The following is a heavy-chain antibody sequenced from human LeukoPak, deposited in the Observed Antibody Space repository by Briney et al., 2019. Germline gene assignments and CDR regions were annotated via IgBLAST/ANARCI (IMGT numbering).Heavy chain of an antibody. CDR1: GFTFSSYA. V-gene: IGHV3-30-3*01. D-gene: IGHD6-13*01. CDR3: ARDTAAAGTYFQY. J-gene: IGHJ1*01. CDR2: ISYDGSCK. Sequence: PGRSLRLSCAASGFTFSSYAMHWVRQAPGKGLEWVAVISYDGSCKYYADSVKGRFTISRDNSKDTLYLQMNSLRAEDTAVYYCARDTAAAGTYFQYWGQGTLVTVSS.